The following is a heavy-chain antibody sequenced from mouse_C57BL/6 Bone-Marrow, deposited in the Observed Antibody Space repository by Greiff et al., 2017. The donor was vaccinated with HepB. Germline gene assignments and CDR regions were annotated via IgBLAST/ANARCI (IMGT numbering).Heavy chain of an antibody. CDR3: AYYGSSYVYFDY. J-gene: IGHJ2*01. CDR1: GYTFTSYW. V-gene: IGHV1-64*01. CDR2: IHPNSGST. D-gene: IGHD1-1*01. Sequence: QVQLKQPGAELVKPGASVKLSCKASGYTFTSYWMHWVKQRPGQGLEWIGMIHPNSGSTNYNEKFKSKATLTVDKSSSTAYMQLSSLTSEDSAVYYCAYYGSSYVYFDYWGQGTTLTVSS.